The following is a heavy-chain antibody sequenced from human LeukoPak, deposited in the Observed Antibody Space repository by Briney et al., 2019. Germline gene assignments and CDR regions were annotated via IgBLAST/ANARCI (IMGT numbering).Heavy chain of an antibody. CDR3: ARGSDYVWGSYRYTTSYWCFDL. D-gene: IGHD3-16*02. J-gene: IGHJ2*01. Sequence: GGSLRLSCAASGFTFSSYGMHWVRQAPGKGLEWVAVISYDGSNKYYADSVKGRFTISRDNSKNSLYLQMNSLRAEDTAVYYCARGSDYVWGSYRYTTSYWCFDLWGRGTLVTVSS. V-gene: IGHV3-30*03. CDR2: ISYDGSNK. CDR1: GFTFSSYG.